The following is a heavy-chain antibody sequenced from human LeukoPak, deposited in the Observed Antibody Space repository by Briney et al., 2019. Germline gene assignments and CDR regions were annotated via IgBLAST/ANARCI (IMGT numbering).Heavy chain of an antibody. D-gene: IGHD2-2*01. J-gene: IGHJ6*03. V-gene: IGHV4-34*01. CDR1: GGSFSGYY. CDR3: ARGAAYFIVVVPAARGYMDV. Sequence: SETLSLTCAVYGGSFSGYYWSWIRQPRGKGLEWIGEINHSGSTNYNPSLKSRVTISVDTSKNQFSLKLSSVTAADTAVYYCARGAAYFIVVVPAARGYMDVWGKGTTVTVSS. CDR2: INHSGST.